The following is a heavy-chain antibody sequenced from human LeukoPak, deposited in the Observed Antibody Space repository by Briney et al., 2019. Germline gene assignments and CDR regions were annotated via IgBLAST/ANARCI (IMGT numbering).Heavy chain of an antibody. V-gene: IGHV3-23*01. J-gene: IGHJ5*02. CDR2: ISGSGGST. D-gene: IGHD6-19*01. Sequence: GGSLRLSCAASGFTFSSYAMSWVRQAPGKGREWVSAISGSGGSTYYADSVKGRFTISRDNSKNTLYLQMNSLRAEDTAVYYCAKPLHPLSSGWLKGWFDPWGQGTLVTVSS. CDR1: GFTFSSYA. CDR3: AKPLHPLSSGWLKGWFDP.